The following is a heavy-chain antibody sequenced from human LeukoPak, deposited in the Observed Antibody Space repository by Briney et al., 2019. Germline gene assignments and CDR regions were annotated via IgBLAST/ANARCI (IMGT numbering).Heavy chain of an antibody. Sequence: ASVKVSCKASGYNFYTYGISWVRQAPGQGLEWLGWISGYNSNAHYAQKVQGRVTMTTDSSTNTAYLELRSLKFDDTAVYYCARDFGSGDYGGLDPWGQGTLVTVSS. J-gene: IGHJ5*02. D-gene: IGHD4-17*01. CDR1: GYNFYTYG. CDR2: ISGYNSNA. CDR3: ARDFGSGDYGGLDP. V-gene: IGHV1-18*01.